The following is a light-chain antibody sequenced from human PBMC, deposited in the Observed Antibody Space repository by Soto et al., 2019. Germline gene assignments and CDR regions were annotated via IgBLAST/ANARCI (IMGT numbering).Light chain of an antibody. CDR3: AAWDDRLSSHV. CDR2: RND. CDR1: SSTIGSNY. V-gene: IGLV1-47*01. Sequence: QSVLTQPPSASGAPGQRVTISCFGSSSTIGSNYVYWYQQLPGTAPKLLIHRNDQRPSGVPERFSGSKSGTSASLAISGLRSEDEADYYCAAWDDRLSSHVFGTGTKVTVL. J-gene: IGLJ1*01.